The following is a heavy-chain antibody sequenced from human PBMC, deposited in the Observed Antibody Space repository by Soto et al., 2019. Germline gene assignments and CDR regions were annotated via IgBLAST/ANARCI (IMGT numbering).Heavy chain of an antibody. J-gene: IGHJ4*02. CDR2: IYYTGDT. Sequence: QVQLQESGPGLVKPSETLSLTCTVSGASITTYYWSWIRQPPGQGLESIGYIYYTGDTNPNPSLKSRVTISIDTSKNQFSLKLSSVTAADTAVYYCARTARTPDSWGQGTLVTVSS. D-gene: IGHD1-1*01. CDR1: GASITTYY. CDR3: ARTARTPDS. V-gene: IGHV4-59*01.